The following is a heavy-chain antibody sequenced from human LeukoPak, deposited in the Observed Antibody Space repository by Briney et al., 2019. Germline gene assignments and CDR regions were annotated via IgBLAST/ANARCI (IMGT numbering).Heavy chain of an antibody. CDR1: GFTFTNYA. Sequence: GGSLRPSCAASGFTFTNYAMSWVRQAPGKGLEWVAVISYDGSNKYYADSVKGRFTISRDNSKNTLYLQMNSLRAEDTAVYYCASLGYCSGGSCYLSPDPDAFDIWGQGTMVTVSS. V-gene: IGHV3-30*04. J-gene: IGHJ3*02. CDR2: ISYDGSNK. D-gene: IGHD2-15*01. CDR3: ASLGYCSGGSCYLSPDPDAFDI.